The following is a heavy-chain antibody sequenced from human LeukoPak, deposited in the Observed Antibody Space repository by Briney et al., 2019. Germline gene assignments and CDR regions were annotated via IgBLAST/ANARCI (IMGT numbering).Heavy chain of an antibody. V-gene: IGHV3-7*01. CDR2: IKQDGNEK. CDR1: GFTFSSYW. D-gene: IGHD2-15*01. CDR3: ASWLCSGGSCPRVGDV. Sequence: GGSLRLSCAASGFTFSSYWVSWVRQAPGKGLEWVANIKQDGNEKYYVDSVKGRFTISRDNAKNSLYLQMNSLRAEDTAVYYCASWLCSGGSCPRVGDVWGKGTTVTVSS. J-gene: IGHJ6*04.